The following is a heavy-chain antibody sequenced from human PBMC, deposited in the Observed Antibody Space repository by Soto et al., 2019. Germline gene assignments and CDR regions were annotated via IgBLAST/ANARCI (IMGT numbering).Heavy chain of an antibody. D-gene: IGHD1-26*01. J-gene: IGHJ3*02. CDR1: GGTFSSYA. CDR2: TIPIFGTA. V-gene: IGHV1-69*13. CDR3: ARDGIREAFDI. Sequence: RASVKVSCKASGGTFSSYAISWVRQAPGQGLEWMGGTIPIFGTANYAQKFQGRVTITADESTSTAYMELSSLRSEDTAVYYCARDGIREAFDIWGQGTMVTVSS.